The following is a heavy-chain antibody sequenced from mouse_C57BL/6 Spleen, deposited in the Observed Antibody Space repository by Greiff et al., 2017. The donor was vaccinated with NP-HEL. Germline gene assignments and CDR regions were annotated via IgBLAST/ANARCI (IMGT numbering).Heavy chain of an antibody. CDR1: GFTFSDYG. CDR3: ARAYYSNYDAMDY. Sequence: EVQGVESGGGLVKPGGSLKLSCAASGFTFSDYGMHWVRQAPEKGLEWVAYISSGSSTIYYADTVKGRFTISRDNAKNTLFLQMTSLRTEDTAMYYCARAYYSNYDAMDYWGQGTSVTVSS. CDR2: ISSGSSTI. J-gene: IGHJ4*01. V-gene: IGHV5-17*01. D-gene: IGHD2-5*01.